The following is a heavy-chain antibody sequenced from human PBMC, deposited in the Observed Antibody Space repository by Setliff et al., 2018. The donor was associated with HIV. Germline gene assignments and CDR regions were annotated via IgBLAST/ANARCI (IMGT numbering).Heavy chain of an antibody. CDR2: ISGPSEYI. D-gene: IGHD5-18*01. CDR3: TKDIKKKGALWDACHI. V-gene: IGHV3-21*04. CDR1: GFTFSSYG. J-gene: IGHJ3*02. Sequence: ETLSLSCAASGFTFSSYGMHWVRQAPGRGLEWVASISGPSEYIYYGDSVMGRFTISRDNAKNSLYLQMDSLRVEDTALYYCTKDIKKKGALWDACHIWGQGTMVTVSS.